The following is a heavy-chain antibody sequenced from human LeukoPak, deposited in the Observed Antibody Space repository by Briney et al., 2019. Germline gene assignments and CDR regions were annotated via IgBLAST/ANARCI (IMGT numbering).Heavy chain of an antibody. D-gene: IGHD1-7*01. Sequence: ASVKVSCKVSGYTLTELSMHWVRQAPGKGLEWMGGFYPEDGETIYAQKFQGRVTMTEDTSTDTAYMELSSLRSEDTAVYYCATVPTGTGTKSSGWFDPWGQGTLVTVSS. V-gene: IGHV1-24*01. CDR2: FYPEDGET. CDR3: ATVPTGTGTKSSGWFDP. CDR1: GYTLTELS. J-gene: IGHJ5*02.